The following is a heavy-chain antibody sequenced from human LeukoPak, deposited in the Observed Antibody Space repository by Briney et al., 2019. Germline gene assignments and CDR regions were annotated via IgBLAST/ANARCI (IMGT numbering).Heavy chain of an antibody. CDR1: GFTFSSYW. D-gene: IGHD6-19*01. CDR3: AREQWRHRPYYYYMDV. J-gene: IGHJ6*03. CDR2: IKQDGSEK. V-gene: IGHV3-7*01. Sequence: PGGSLRLSCAASGFTFSSYWMSWVRRAPGKGLEGWANIKQDGSEKYYVDSVKGRFTSSRENTKNSLYLQKSSLRAEDTAVYYCAREQWRHRPYYYYMDVWGKGTTVTVSS.